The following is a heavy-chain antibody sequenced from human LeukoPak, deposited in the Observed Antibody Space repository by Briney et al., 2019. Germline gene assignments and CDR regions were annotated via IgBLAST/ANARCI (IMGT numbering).Heavy chain of an antibody. V-gene: IGHV4-59*08. CDR2: ISYTGST. J-gene: IGHJ4*02. Sequence: SETLSLTCTVSGGSIGGDHWSWIRQAPGEGLEWIGYISYTGSTSYNPPLRSRVTISLNTPENQFSLRLTSVTAADTAVYYCARAVTGTSLVDFWGQGTLVAVSS. CDR3: ARAVTGTSLVDF. D-gene: IGHD6-19*01. CDR1: GGSIGGDH.